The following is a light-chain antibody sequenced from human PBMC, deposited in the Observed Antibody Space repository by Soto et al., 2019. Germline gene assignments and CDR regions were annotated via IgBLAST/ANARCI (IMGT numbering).Light chain of an antibody. CDR3: CSFTTTNTDV. J-gene: IGLJ1*01. CDR2: DVA. V-gene: IGLV2-14*03. Sequence: QSALTQPASVSGTPGQSITISCTGASSYVGGFDHVSWYQQHPRKVPRLLLYDVASRPLGVSDRFSGSKSGNTASLAISGLQSEDEALYYCCSFTTTNTDVCGTGTKVPVL. CDR1: SSYVGGFDH.